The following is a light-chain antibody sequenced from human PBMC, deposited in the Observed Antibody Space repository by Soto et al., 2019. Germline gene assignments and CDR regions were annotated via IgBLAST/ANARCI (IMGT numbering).Light chain of an antibody. V-gene: IGLV2-8*01. Sequence: QSALTQPPSASGSPGQSLTISCTGTSSDVGGYNYVFWYQQHPGKAPKLMIYEVNKRPSGVPDRFSGSKSGNTASLTVSGLQAEDEADYYCSSYAGSDILVFGGGTKVTVL. J-gene: IGLJ2*01. CDR3: SSYAGSDILV. CDR2: EVN. CDR1: SSDVGGYNY.